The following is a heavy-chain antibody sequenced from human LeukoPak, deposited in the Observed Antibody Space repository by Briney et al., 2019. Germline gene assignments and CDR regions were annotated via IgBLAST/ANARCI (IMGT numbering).Heavy chain of an antibody. Sequence: GGSLRLSCAASGFTFDNYALHRVRQAPGKGLEYVSGISSTGGSTTFANTVKDRFTISRDNSKNTLYLQMGSLRAEDMAVYYCARGSGTHYYHYSMDVWGQGTTVTVSS. D-gene: IGHD3-10*01. J-gene: IGHJ6*02. CDR1: GFTFDNYA. CDR2: ISSTGGST. V-gene: IGHV3-64*01. CDR3: ARGSGTHYYHYSMDV.